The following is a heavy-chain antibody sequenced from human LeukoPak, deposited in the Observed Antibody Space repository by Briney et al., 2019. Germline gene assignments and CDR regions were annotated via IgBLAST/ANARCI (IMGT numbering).Heavy chain of an antibody. CDR3: ARRGYSYGFDY. D-gene: IGHD5-18*01. CDR2: INHSGST. J-gene: IGHJ4*02. CDR1: GGSFSGYY. Sequence: SETLSLTCAVYGGSFSGYYWSWIRQPPGKGLEWIGEINHSGSTNYNPSLKSRVTISVDRSKNQFSLKLSSVTAADTAVYYCARRGYSYGFDYWGQGTLVTVSS. V-gene: IGHV4-34*01.